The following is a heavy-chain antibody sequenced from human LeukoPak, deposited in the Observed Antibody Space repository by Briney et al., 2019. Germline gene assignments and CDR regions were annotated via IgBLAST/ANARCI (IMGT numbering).Heavy chain of an antibody. CDR1: GFTFTFSTSG. Sequence: GGSLRLSCAASGFTFTFSTSGMRRVRQAPGKGLEWVSVIWYDASNKYYADSVKGRFTISRDSSKNTLYLQMNDLRAEDTAVYYCARGNGGNHAHLDYWGQGTLVTVSS. V-gene: IGHV3-33*01. D-gene: IGHD1-14*01. CDR3: ARGNGGNHAHLDY. J-gene: IGHJ4*02. CDR2: IWYDASNK.